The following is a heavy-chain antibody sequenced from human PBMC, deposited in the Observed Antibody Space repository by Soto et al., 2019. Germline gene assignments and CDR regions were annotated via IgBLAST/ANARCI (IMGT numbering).Heavy chain of an antibody. CDR2: ISVSGDRT. CDR1: GFTFTSYA. D-gene: IGHD3-22*01. CDR3: AKDGDSISRNKPLDS. Sequence: GGSVRLSCAASGFTFTSYAMCWVRQAPGKGLEWVSSISVSGDRTFYADSVKGRFTISRDNSRNTLHLQMNSLRAEDTAVYYCAKDGDSISRNKPLDSCGQGTSGSVSA. V-gene: IGHV3-23*01. J-gene: IGHJ1*01.